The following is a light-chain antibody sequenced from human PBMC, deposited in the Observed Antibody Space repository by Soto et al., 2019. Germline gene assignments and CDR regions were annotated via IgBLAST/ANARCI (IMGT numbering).Light chain of an antibody. Sequence: DIVMTQSPDSLAVSLGERATINCKSSQSVLYSSNNKNYLAWYQQKPGQPPKLLIYWASTRESGVPDRFSGSGSGTDFTLTISSPQPEDVAVYCCQQYYDTPPYTFGQGTKLEIE. J-gene: IGKJ2*01. CDR2: WAS. V-gene: IGKV4-1*01. CDR3: QQYYDTPPYT. CDR1: QSVLYSSNNKNY.